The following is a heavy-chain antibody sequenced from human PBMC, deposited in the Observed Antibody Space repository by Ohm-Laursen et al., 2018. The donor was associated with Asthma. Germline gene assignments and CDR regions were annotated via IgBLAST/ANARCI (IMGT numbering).Heavy chain of an antibody. V-gene: IGHV3-21*01. D-gene: IGHD5-18*01. CDR1: GFTFSSYS. CDR2: ISSSSSYI. CDR3: AKTPGYSYGYYFDQ. J-gene: IGHJ4*02. Sequence: SLRLSCTASGFTFSSYSMNWVRQAPGKGLEWVSSISSSSSYIYYADSVKGRFTISRDNAKNSLYLQMNSLRAEDTAVYYCAKTPGYSYGYYFDQWGQGTLVTVSS.